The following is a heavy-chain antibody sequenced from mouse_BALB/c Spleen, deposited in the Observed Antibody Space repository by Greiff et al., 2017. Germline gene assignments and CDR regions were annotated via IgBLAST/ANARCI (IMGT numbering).Heavy chain of an antibody. CDR3: ARSRSSGYWFAY. V-gene: IGHV14-3*02. CDR1: GFNIKDTY. J-gene: IGHJ3*01. Sequence: EVQLHQSGAELVKPGASVKLSCTASGFNIKDTYMHWVKQRPEQGLEWIGRIDPANGNTKYDPKFQGKATITADTSSNTAYLQLSSLTSEDTAVYYCARSRSSGYWFAYWGQGTLVTVSA. D-gene: IGHD3-1*01. CDR2: IDPANGNT.